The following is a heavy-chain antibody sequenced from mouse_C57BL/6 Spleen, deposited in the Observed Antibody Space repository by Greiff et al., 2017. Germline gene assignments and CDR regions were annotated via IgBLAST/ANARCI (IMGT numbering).Heavy chain of an antibody. CDR1: GFNIKDYY. D-gene: IGHD1-1*01. V-gene: IGHV14-2*01. CDR2: IDPEDGET. Sequence: DVKLVESGAELVKPGASVKLSCTASGFNIKDYYMHWVKQRTEQGLEWIGRIDPEDGETKYAPKFQGKATITADTSSNTAYLQLSSLTSEDTAVYYCRAAITTVVATRYFDYWGQGTTLTVSS. J-gene: IGHJ2*01. CDR3: RAAITTVVATRYFDY.